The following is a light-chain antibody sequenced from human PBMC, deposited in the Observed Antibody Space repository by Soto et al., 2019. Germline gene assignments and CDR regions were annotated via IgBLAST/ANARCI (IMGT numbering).Light chain of an antibody. V-gene: IGKV1-5*01. CDR3: QHYYGYPYS. Sequence: DIQMTQSPSTLSASLGDRVTITCRASQSIRSWLAWYQQKPGKAPKLLIYDVSNLESGVPSRFSGSGSGTEFTLTIRSLQPDDFATYYCQHYYGYPYSFGQGTKLEI. CDR2: DVS. J-gene: IGKJ2*03. CDR1: QSIRSW.